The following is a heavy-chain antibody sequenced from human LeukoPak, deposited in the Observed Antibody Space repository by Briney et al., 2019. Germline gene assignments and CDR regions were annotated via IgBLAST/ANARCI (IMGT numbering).Heavy chain of an antibody. D-gene: IGHD2-15*01. CDR2: ISAYNGNT. CDR1: GYTFTSYG. V-gene: IGHV1-18*01. Sequence: ASVKVSCKASGYTFTSYGISWVRQAPGQGLEWMGWISAYNGNTNYAQKLQGRVTMTTDTSTSTASMELRSLRSDDTAVYYCARDYCSGGSCYGSFGYWGQGTLVTVSS. J-gene: IGHJ4*02. CDR3: ARDYCSGGSCYGSFGY.